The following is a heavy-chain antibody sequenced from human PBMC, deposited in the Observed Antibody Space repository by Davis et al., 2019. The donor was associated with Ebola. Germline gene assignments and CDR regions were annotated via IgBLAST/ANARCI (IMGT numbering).Heavy chain of an antibody. CDR2: ASRKGGS. J-gene: IGHJ5*02. CDR3: AKEMEVTKPYDH. CDR1: GFTFSKYG. V-gene: IGHV3-23*01. Sequence: GESLKISCAASGFTFSKYGMSWVRQAPGKGLEWVAAASRKGGSYYADSVKGRFTVYRDTAKDTLFLQMDSLRGEETAVYYCAKEMEVTKPYDHWGQGTLVSVSP. D-gene: IGHD2-21*02.